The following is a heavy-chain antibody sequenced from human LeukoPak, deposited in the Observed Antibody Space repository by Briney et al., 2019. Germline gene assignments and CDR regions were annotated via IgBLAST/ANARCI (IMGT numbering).Heavy chain of an antibody. CDR2: INHSGST. CDR1: GDSISNYY. D-gene: IGHD6-13*01. V-gene: IGHV4-34*01. J-gene: IGHJ4*02. CDR3: ARVIAAAGPIDY. Sequence: PSETLSLTCPVSGDSISNYYWSWIRQPPGKGLEWIGEINHSGSTNYNPSLKSRVTISVDTSKNQFSLKLSSVTAAYTAVYYCARVIAAAGPIDYWGQGTLVTVSS.